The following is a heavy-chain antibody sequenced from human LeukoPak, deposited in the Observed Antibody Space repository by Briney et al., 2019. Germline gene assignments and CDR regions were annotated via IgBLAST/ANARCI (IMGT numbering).Heavy chain of an antibody. CDR2: IYTSGST. CDR1: GGSISSGSYY. J-gene: IGHJ5*02. Sequence: SETLSLTCTVSGGSISSGSYYWSWIRQPAGKGLEWIGRIYTSGSTNYNPSLKSRVTISVDTSKNQFSLKLSSVTAADTAVYYCASFRAAAGYANLWGQGTLVTVSS. D-gene: IGHD6-13*01. V-gene: IGHV4-61*02. CDR3: ASFRAAAGYANL.